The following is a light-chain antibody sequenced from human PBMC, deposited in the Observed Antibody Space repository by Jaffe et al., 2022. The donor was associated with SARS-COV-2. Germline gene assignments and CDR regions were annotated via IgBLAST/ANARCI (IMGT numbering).Light chain of an antibody. CDR1: RSNIGSNY. V-gene: IGLV1-47*01. CDR3: AVWDDSLSGPV. Sequence: QSVLTQPPSASGTPGQRVTISCSGTRSNIGSNYVYWYHQFPGTAPKLLIYRNDQRPSGVPDRFSGSRSGTSASLAISGLQSEDEADYYCAVWDDSLSGPVFGGGTMLTVL. CDR2: RND. J-gene: IGLJ2*01.